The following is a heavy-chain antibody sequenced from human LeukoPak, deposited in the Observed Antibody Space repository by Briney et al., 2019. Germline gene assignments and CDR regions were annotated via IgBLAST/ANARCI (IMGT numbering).Heavy chain of an antibody. CDR1: GFTFSSYS. CDR2: ISSSSSYI. Sequence: GGSLRLSCAASGFTFSSYSMNWVRQAPGKGLEWVSSISSSSSYIYYADSVKGRFTISRDNAKNSLHLQMNSLRAEDTAVYYCARAFGGADRFDYWGQGTLVTVSS. J-gene: IGHJ4*02. V-gene: IGHV3-21*01. D-gene: IGHD3-10*01. CDR3: ARAFGGADRFDY.